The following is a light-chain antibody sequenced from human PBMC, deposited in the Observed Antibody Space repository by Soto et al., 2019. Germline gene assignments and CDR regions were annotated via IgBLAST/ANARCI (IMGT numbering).Light chain of an antibody. CDR1: NIATKN. V-gene: IGLV3-9*01. Sequence: SYELTQPLSVSVALGQTARITCGGNNIATKNVHWYQQEPGQAPVLVIYRNGNRPSGIPERFSGSNSGNTATLTISRAQAGDEAEYYCQVWDSSTPVVFGGGTKVTVL. J-gene: IGLJ2*01. CDR3: QVWDSSTPVV. CDR2: RNG.